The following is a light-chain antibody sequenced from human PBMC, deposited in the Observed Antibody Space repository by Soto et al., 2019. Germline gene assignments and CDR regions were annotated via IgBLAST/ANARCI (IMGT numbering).Light chain of an antibody. V-gene: IGKV3-15*01. CDR2: GAS. J-gene: IGKJ1*01. CDR1: QSINAN. CDR3: QQYNTWLWT. Sequence: EVVMTQSPATLSVSPGERVTLSCRASQSINANLAWYQQKPGQAPRLLIHGASTRATGSPARFSGSGFGTEFILTISSLQSEDFAVYYCQQYNTWLWTFGQGNKVEIQ.